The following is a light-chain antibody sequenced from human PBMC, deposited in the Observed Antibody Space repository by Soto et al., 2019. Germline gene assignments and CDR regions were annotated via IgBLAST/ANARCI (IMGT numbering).Light chain of an antibody. CDR2: GAS. V-gene: IGKV3-15*01. CDR3: QQYKNWPRT. J-gene: IGKJ1*01. CDR1: QSVSSN. Sequence: ETVMMQSPATLSVSAGERATLSCTASQSVSSNLAWYQQKPGQAPRLLIYGASTRAAGIPARFSGSGSGTEFILPISSLQSEDFAVYYCQQYKNWPRTFCQGTKVEIK.